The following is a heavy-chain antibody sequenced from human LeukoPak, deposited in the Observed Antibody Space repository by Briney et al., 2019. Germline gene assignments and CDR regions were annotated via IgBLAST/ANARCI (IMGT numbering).Heavy chain of an antibody. D-gene: IGHD5-18*01. CDR2: INHSGST. CDR3: ARDVDTPMVDAFDI. J-gene: IGHJ3*02. Sequence: SETLSLTCAVSGGSFSGYYWSWIRQPPGQGLEWIGEINHSGSTNYNPSLKSRVTISVDTSKNQFSLKLSSVTAADTAVYYCARDVDTPMVDAFDIWGQGTMVTVSS. V-gene: IGHV4-34*01. CDR1: GGSFSGYY.